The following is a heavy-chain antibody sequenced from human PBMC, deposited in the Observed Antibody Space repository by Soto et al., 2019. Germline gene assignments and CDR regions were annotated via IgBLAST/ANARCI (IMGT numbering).Heavy chain of an antibody. Sequence: QVQLVQSGAEVKKPGSSVKVSCKASRGTFDSFAFSWVRQAPGQGLEWMGGIIPIFGTANYAQKFQGRVTSTADESTSTAYMELTSLISQDTAVYYCATVDLTYYYDSGGNLAFDLWGKGTVVTVSS. CDR1: RGTFDSFA. D-gene: IGHD3-22*01. J-gene: IGHJ3*01. CDR3: ATVDLTYYYDSGGNLAFDL. CDR2: IIPIFGTA. V-gene: IGHV1-69*12.